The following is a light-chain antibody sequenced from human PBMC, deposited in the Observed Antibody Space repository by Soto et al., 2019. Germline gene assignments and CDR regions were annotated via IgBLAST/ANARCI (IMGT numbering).Light chain of an antibody. V-gene: IGLV2-14*01. CDR1: KSDVGASNY. Sequence: QSVLAQPASVSGSPGQSITISCTGTKSDVGASNYVSWYQQHPGKAPKLMLYEVANRASGVSNRFSGSKSGTTASLTISGLQPEDEANYYCSSYISITSPVVFGGGTKLTVL. CDR2: EVA. CDR3: SSYISITSPVV. J-gene: IGLJ2*01.